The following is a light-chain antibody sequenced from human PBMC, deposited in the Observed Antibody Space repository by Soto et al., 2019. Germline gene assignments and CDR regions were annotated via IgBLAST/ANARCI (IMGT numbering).Light chain of an antibody. CDR3: QTWGSGIQV. CDR2: VNSDGSH. J-gene: IGLJ2*01. Sequence: QPVLTQSPSASASLGASVKLTCTLDNGHSSHAIAWHLQQPEKGPRYLMKVNSDGSHNKGDGIPDRFSGSSSGAERYLTISSLQSEDEADYYCQTWGSGIQVFGGGTKLTVL. V-gene: IGLV4-69*01. CDR1: NGHSSHA.